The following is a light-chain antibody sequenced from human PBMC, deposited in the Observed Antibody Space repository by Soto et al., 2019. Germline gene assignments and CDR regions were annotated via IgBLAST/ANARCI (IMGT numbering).Light chain of an antibody. V-gene: IGKV3-20*01. Sequence: EIVLTQSPGTLSLSPGERATLSCRASQSVTSTYLAWYQQKPGQAPRLLIYDTSSRATGIRDRFTGSGSGTDFTLTISRLEPEDFAVYYCQQYGTSPMTFGQGTKVEIK. CDR2: DTS. CDR3: QQYGTSPMT. J-gene: IGKJ1*01. CDR1: QSVTSTY.